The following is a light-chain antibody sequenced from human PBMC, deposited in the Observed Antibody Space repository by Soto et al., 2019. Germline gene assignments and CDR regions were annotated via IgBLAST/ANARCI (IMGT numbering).Light chain of an antibody. V-gene: IGLV1-44*01. Sequence: QSVLTQPPSASGTPGQRVTISCSGSRSNIGSNTVNWYQHLPGTAPKLLIHSNNQRPSGVPDRFSGSKSGTSASLAISGLQSEDEADYYCAAWDDSLNARAVFGGGTKLTVL. CDR1: RSNIGSNT. CDR3: AAWDDSLNARAV. J-gene: IGLJ2*01. CDR2: SNN.